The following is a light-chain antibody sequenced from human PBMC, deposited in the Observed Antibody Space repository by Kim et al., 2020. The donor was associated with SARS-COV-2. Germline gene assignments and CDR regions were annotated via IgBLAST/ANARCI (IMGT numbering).Light chain of an antibody. CDR2: GAS. J-gene: IGKJ1*01. Sequence: SVSPGERATRSCRASQSVSSNLAWYQQKPGQAPRLIIYGASTRATGIPARFSGSGSGTEFTLTISSLQSEDFAVYYCQQYNNWWTFGQGTKVDIK. V-gene: IGKV3-15*01. CDR1: QSVSSN. CDR3: QQYNNWWT.